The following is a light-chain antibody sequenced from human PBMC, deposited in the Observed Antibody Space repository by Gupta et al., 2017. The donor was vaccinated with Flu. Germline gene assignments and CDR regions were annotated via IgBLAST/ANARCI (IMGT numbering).Light chain of an antibody. CDR1: STVLSPSNNKNH. J-gene: IGKJ4*01. Sequence: DIVMTQSQDFLTVSLGERATINCKSSSTVLSPSNNKNHLAWYQFKPGQPPKMLINWASVRQSGVPDRFIGSGSATDFSLTITAVQAEDVAVYYCQQFYGTPLTFAGGTKAE. CDR2: WAS. V-gene: IGKV4-1*01. CDR3: QQFYGTPLT.